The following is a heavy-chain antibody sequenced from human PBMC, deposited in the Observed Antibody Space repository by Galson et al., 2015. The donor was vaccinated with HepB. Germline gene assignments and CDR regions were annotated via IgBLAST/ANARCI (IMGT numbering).Heavy chain of an antibody. J-gene: IGHJ4*02. Sequence: SLRLSCAASGFTFSSFNMHWVRQAPGKGLEWVSVIWYDGTKKYYADSVKGRFTISRDNSRNTLYLQLNNLRADDTAVYYCATRRITMILHDYWGRGTLVTVSS. CDR3: ATRRITMILHDY. CDR2: IWYDGTKK. CDR1: GFTFSSFN. V-gene: IGHV3-30-3*01. D-gene: IGHD3-22*01.